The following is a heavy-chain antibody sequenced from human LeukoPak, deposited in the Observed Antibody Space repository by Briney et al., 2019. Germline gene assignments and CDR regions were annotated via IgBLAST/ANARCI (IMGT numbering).Heavy chain of an antibody. V-gene: IGHV4-34*01. D-gene: IGHD3-16*01. J-gene: IGHJ5*02. CDR3: ARGGGDTTQVVWGRKSWFDP. Sequence: SETLSLTCAVYGGSFSGYYWSRIRQPPGKGLEWIGEINHSGSTNYNPSPKSRVTISVDTSKNQFSLKLSSVTAADTAVYYCARGGGDTTQVVWGRKSWFDPWGQGTLVTVSS. CDR2: INHSGST. CDR1: GGSFSGYY.